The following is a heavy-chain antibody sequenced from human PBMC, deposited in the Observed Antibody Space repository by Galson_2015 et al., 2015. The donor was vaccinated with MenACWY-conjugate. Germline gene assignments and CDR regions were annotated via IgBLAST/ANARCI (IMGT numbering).Heavy chain of an antibody. V-gene: IGHV1-18*01. D-gene: IGHD2/OR15-2a*01. CDR2: ISGKNGNA. J-gene: IGHJ1*01. CDR3: ASHLLGNIGYD. Sequence: SVKVSCKASGYTFRNYGFTWVRQAPGQGLAWVGRISGKNGNAIYAQKFQDRFIMTTDASTNTAYMELGSLRSDDTATYYCASHLLGNIGYDWGQGTLVTVSS. CDR1: GYTFRNYG.